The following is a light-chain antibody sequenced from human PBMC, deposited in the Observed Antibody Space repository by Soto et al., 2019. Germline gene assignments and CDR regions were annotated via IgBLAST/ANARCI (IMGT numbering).Light chain of an antibody. Sequence: IVMTQSPDSLAVSLGARATINCRSNHTVLYSSNNKNYLAWYQQKPGQPPRLLIYWASTRESGVPDRFSGSGSGTDFTLTISSLQAEDVAVYYCQQYYTTPWTFGQGTTVEIK. CDR3: QQYYTTPWT. CDR2: WAS. J-gene: IGKJ1*01. CDR1: HTVLYSSNNKNY. V-gene: IGKV4-1*01.